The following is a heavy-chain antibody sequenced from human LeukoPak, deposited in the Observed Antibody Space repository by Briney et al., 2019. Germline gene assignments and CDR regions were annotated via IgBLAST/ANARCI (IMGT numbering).Heavy chain of an antibody. D-gene: IGHD3-10*01. CDR1: GYTFTSYG. CDR3: ARGAWFGELLSPFDY. Sequence: ASVTVSFTSSGYTFTSYGISWVRQPPGQGLEWMGWISACNGNRNYAQKLQARVTMTTDTSTSTTYMELRSLRSDDTAVYYCARGAWFGELLSPFDYWGQGTLVTVSS. J-gene: IGHJ4*02. CDR2: ISACNGNR. V-gene: IGHV1-18*01.